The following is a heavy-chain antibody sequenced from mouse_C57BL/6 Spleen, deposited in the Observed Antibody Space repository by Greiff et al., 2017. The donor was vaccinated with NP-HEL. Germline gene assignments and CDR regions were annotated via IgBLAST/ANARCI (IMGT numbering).Heavy chain of an antibody. CDR3: ARRGCNYVKYSMDY. J-gene: IGHJ4*01. V-gene: IGHV1-61*01. CDR2: IYPSASET. CDR1: GYTFTSYW. D-gene: IGHD2-1*01. Sequence: QVQLKQPGAELVRPGSSVKLSCKASGYTFTSYWMDWVKQTPGQGLEWIGNIYPSASETHYNQKFKDKATLTVDKSSSTAYMQLSSLTSEDSAVYDVARRGCNYVKYSMDYWGQGTSVTVSS.